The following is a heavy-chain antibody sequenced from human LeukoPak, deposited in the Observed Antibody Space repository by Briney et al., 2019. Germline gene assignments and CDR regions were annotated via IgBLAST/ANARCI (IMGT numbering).Heavy chain of an antibody. CDR3: ASDSSGYFSDY. V-gene: IGHV4-39*01. CDR2: MYYSGST. Sequence: SETLSLTCTVSGGSISSSSYYWGWIRQPPGKGLEWIGSMYYSGSTYYNPSLKSRVTISVDTSKNQFSLKLSSVTAADTALYYCASDSSGYFSDYWGQGTLVTVSS. D-gene: IGHD3-22*01. J-gene: IGHJ4*02. CDR1: GGSISSSSYY.